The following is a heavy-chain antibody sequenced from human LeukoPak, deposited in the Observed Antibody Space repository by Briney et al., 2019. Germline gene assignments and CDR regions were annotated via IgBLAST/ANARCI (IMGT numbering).Heavy chain of an antibody. CDR1: GYTFTSYA. Sequence: ASVKVSCKASGYTFTSYAMHWVRQAPGQRLEWMGWINAGNGNTKYSQKFQGRVTITRDTSASTAYMELSSLRSEDTAVYYCASQTATRLYYYGMDVWGKGTTVTVSS. D-gene: IGHD2-15*01. V-gene: IGHV1-3*01. CDR3: ASQTATRLYYYGMDV. CDR2: INAGNGNT. J-gene: IGHJ6*04.